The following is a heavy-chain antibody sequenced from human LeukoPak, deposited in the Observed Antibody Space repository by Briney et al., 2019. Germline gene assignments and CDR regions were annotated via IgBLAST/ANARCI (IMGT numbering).Heavy chain of an antibody. V-gene: IGHV1-2*02. CDR2: INSNSGST. J-gene: IGHJ5*02. Sequence: ASVKVSCKASGYSFTDYYMHWVRQAPGQGLEWMGWINSNSGSTNYAQKFQGRVTMTRDTSISTAYVELSSLRSDDTDVYYCARDRIAVAGNWFDPWGQGTLVTVSS. D-gene: IGHD6-19*01. CDR3: ARDRIAVAGNWFDP. CDR1: GYSFTDYY.